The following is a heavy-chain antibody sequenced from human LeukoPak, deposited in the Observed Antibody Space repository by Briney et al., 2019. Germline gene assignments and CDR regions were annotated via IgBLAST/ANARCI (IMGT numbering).Heavy chain of an antibody. CDR2: IIPIFGTA. Sequence: ASVKVSCKASGGTFSSYAISWVRQPPGQGLEWMGGIIPIFGTANYAQKFQGRATITADESTSTAYMELSSLRSEDTAVYYCATTAYSSGLYYYGMDVWGQGTTVTVSS. J-gene: IGHJ6*02. D-gene: IGHD6-19*01. V-gene: IGHV1-69*13. CDR3: ATTAYSSGLYYYGMDV. CDR1: GGTFSSYA.